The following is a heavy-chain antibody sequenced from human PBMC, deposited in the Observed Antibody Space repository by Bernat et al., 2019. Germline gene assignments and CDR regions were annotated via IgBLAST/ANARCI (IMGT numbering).Heavy chain of an antibody. CDR3: ARVRAGLGLQLYYFVY. J-gene: IGHJ4*02. Sequence: EVQLVESGGGLVQPGGSLRLSGAASGFTFSSYWMSWVRQAPGKGLEWVANIKQDGSEKYYVDSVKGRFTISRDNAKNSLYLQMNSLRAEDTAVYYCARVRAGLGLQLYYFVYWGQGPLVTVSS. D-gene: IGHD5-24*01. CDR1: GFTFSSYW. V-gene: IGHV3-7*03. CDR2: IKQDGSEK.